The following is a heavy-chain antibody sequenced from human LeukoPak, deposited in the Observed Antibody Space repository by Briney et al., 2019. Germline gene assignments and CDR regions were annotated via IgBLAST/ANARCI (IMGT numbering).Heavy chain of an antibody. D-gene: IGHD6-13*01. CDR3: ARGATGYSSSWYYNNWFDP. J-gene: IGHJ5*02. V-gene: IGHV3-30-3*01. Sequence: PGRSLRLSCAASGFTFDDYAMHWVRQAPGKGLEWVAVISYDGSNKYYADSVKGRFTISRDNSKNTLYLQMNSLRAEDTAVYYCARGATGYSSSWYYNNWFDPWGQRTLVTVSS. CDR2: ISYDGSNK. CDR1: GFTFDDYA.